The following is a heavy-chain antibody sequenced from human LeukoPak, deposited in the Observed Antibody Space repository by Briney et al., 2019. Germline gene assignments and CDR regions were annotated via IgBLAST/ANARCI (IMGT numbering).Heavy chain of an antibody. CDR1: GYTFTGYY. Sequence: ASVKVSCKASGYTFTGYYMHWVRQAPGQGLEWIGWINPNSGGTNYAQKFQGRVTMTRDTSISTAYMELSRLRSDDTAVYYCARAITIFGVVIVSSNFDYWGQGTLVTVSS. J-gene: IGHJ4*02. D-gene: IGHD3-3*01. CDR2: INPNSGGT. CDR3: ARAITIFGVVIVSSNFDY. V-gene: IGHV1-2*02.